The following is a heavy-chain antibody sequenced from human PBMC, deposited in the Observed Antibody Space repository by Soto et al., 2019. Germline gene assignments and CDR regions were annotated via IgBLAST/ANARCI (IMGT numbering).Heavy chain of an antibody. D-gene: IGHD2-21*02. CDR3: ASLRDCGGDCYSSYYYYGMDV. CDR2: INHSGST. J-gene: IGHJ6*02. V-gene: IGHV4-34*01. Sequence: QVQLQQWGAGLLKPSETLSLTCAVYGGSFSGYYWSWIRQPPGKGLEWIGEINHSGSTNYNPSLNSRVTISVDTSKNQFSLKLSSVTAADTAVYYCASLRDCGGDCYSSYYYYGMDVWGQGTTVTVSS. CDR1: GGSFSGYY.